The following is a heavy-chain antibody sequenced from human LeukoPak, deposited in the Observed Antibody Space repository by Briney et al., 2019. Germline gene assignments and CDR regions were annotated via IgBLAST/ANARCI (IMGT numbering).Heavy chain of an antibody. Sequence: PSETLSLTCTVSGGSISSGSYYWSWIRQPAGKGLEWIGRIYTSGSTNYNPSLKSRVTISIDTSKNQFSLKLSSVTAADTAVYYCARHVSLGSGSYDALYYDYWGQGTLVTVSS. J-gene: IGHJ4*02. D-gene: IGHD1-26*01. CDR3: ARHVSLGSGSYDALYYDY. CDR1: GGSISSGSYY. CDR2: IYTSGST. V-gene: IGHV4-61*02.